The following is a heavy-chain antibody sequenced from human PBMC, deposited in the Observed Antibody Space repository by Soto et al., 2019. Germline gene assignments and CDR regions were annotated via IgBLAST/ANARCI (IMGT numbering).Heavy chain of an antibody. Sequence: QVQLVESGGGVVKPERSQRLSCAASKFTFRTYVMHWVRQAPGKGLEWVALISFDGSNKYYADSVKGRFTISRDNSKNTMYLQMNSLRPEDTAVYYCAREMIPMIMGGMSAMDVWGQGTTVTVSS. J-gene: IGHJ6*02. CDR3: AREMIPMIMGGMSAMDV. V-gene: IGHV3-30*04. CDR2: ISFDGSNK. D-gene: IGHD3-22*01. CDR1: KFTFRTYV.